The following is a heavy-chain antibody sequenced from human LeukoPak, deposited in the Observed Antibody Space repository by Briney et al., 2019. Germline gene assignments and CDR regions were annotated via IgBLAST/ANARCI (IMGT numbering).Heavy chain of an antibody. Sequence: KTGGSLRLSCAASGFTFSSYSMNWVRQAPGKGLEWVSSISSSSSYIYYADSVKGRFTIFRDNAKNSLYLQMNSLRAEDTAVYYCARGYCSSTSCYYYYYYGMDVWGQGTTVTVSS. J-gene: IGHJ6*02. CDR2: ISSSSSYI. CDR3: ARGYCSSTSCYYYYYYGMDV. V-gene: IGHV3-21*01. D-gene: IGHD2-2*01. CDR1: GFTFSSYS.